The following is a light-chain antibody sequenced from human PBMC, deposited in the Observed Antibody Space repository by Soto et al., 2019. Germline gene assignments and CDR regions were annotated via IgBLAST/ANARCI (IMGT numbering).Light chain of an antibody. Sequence: EIVLTQSPGTLSLSPGERATLSCRASQSVSSSYLAGYQQKPGQAPRLLIYGASSRATGIPDRFSGSGSGTDFTLTISRLEPEYVAVYYCQQYGSSPFTFGPGTKVDIK. V-gene: IGKV3-20*01. J-gene: IGKJ3*01. CDR2: GAS. CDR1: QSVSSSY. CDR3: QQYGSSPFT.